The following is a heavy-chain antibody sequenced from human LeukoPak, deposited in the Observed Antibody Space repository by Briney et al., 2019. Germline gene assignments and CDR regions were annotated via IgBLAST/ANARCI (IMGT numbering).Heavy chain of an antibody. D-gene: IGHD6-19*01. Sequence: PGGSLRLSCAASGFTFSSYDMHWVRQATGKGLEWDSAIGTAGDTYYPGSVKGRFTISRENAKNSLYLQMNSLRAGDTAVYYCARAMYGSGWRFDYWGQGTLVTVSS. J-gene: IGHJ4*02. CDR3: ARAMYGSGWRFDY. V-gene: IGHV3-13*01. CDR2: IGTAGDT. CDR1: GFTFSSYD.